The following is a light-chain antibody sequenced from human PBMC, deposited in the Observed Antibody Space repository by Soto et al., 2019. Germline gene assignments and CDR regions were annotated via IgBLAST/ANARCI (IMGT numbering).Light chain of an antibody. CDR2: LGS. CDR3: MQLLQTPLT. V-gene: IGKV2-28*01. J-gene: IGKJ4*01. Sequence: DIVMTQSPLSLPVTPGEPASISCRSSQSLIHSNGYNYLAWFLQKAGQSPQLLIYLGSSRAAGVPDRLSGSGSGTDFTLQISRVEAEDVGVYYCMQLLQTPLTFGGGTKVDIK. CDR1: QSLIHSNGYNY.